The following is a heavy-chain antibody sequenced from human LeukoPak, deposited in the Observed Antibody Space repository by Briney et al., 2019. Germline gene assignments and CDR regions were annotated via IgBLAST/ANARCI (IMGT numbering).Heavy chain of an antibody. CDR1: GYTFTSYY. J-gene: IGHJ6*02. D-gene: IGHD1-26*01. Sequence: ASVTVSCKASGYTFTSYYMHWVRQAPGQGLEWMGWINPNSGGTNYAQKFQGRVTMTRDTSISTAYMELSRLRSDDTAVYYCARAGSGSYYGPYYYYYGMDVWGQGTTVTVSS. V-gene: IGHV1-2*02. CDR2: INPNSGGT. CDR3: ARAGSGSYYGPYYYYYGMDV.